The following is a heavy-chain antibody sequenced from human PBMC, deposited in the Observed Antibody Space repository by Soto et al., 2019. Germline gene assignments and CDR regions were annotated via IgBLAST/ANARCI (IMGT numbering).Heavy chain of an antibody. Sequence: QVQLVQSGAEVKKPGASVKVSCKASGYTFTSYDINWVRQATGQGLEWMGWMNPNSGNTGYAQKFQGRVTMTRNTXTSTAYMELSSLRSEDTAVYYCARDYDSSGDDAFDIWGQGTMVTVSS. CDR2: MNPNSGNT. D-gene: IGHD3-22*01. J-gene: IGHJ3*02. CDR1: GYTFTSYD. V-gene: IGHV1-8*01. CDR3: ARDYDSSGDDAFDI.